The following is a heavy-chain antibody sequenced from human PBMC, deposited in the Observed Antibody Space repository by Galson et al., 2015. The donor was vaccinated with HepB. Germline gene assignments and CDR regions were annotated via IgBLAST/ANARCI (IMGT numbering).Heavy chain of an antibody. CDR2: IYTSGST. Sequence: TLSLTCTVSGGSISSGSYYWSWIRQPAGKGLEWIGRIYTSGSTNYNPSLKSRVTISVDTSKNQFSLKLSSVTAADTAVYYCARGRSSSWYHYYYFDYWGQGTLVTVSS. V-gene: IGHV4-61*02. D-gene: IGHD6-13*01. J-gene: IGHJ4*02. CDR3: ARGRSSSWYHYYYFDY. CDR1: GGSISSGSYY.